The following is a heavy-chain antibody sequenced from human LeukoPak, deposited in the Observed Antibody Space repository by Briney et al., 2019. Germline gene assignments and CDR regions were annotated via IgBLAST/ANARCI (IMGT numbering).Heavy chain of an antibody. V-gene: IGHV4-4*07. CDR1: GGSISSYY. D-gene: IGHD3-10*01. CDR3: ARASEFGDICDY. J-gene: IGHJ4*02. CDR2: IYTSGST. Sequence: WESLSLTCTVSGGSISSYYWSWVRQPPGKGLEWIGRIYTSGSTNYNPSLKSRVTMSVDTSKNQFSVKLSSVTAADTAVYYCARASEFGDICDYWGQRTLVTVSS.